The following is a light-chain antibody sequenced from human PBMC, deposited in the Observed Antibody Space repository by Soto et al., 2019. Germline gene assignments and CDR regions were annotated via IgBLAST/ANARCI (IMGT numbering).Light chain of an antibody. CDR2: PAS. CDR1: QGIGNN. Sequence: DIQLTQSPSFLSASVGDRVTITSGTSQGIGNNLAWYQQKPGKAPKLLIYPASALQSGVPSRFSGSGSGTEFTLTISSLQPDDFATYYYQQLNSYPLTFGGGTKVEIK. V-gene: IGKV1-9*01. J-gene: IGKJ4*01. CDR3: QQLNSYPLT.